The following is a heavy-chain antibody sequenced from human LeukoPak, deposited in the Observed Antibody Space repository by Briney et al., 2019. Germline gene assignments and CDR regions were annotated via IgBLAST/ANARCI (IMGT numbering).Heavy chain of an antibody. V-gene: IGHV4-34*01. CDR1: GGSFSGYY. CDR2: INHSGST. CDR3: ARGRTARWPRLFNRSVYFDY. D-gene: IGHD5-12*01. Sequence: SETLSLTCAVYGGSFSGYYWSWIRQPPGKGLEWIGEINHSGSTNYNPSLKSRVTISVDTSKNQFSLKLSSVTAADTAVYYCARGRTARWPRLFNRSVYFDYWGQGTLVTVSS. J-gene: IGHJ4*02.